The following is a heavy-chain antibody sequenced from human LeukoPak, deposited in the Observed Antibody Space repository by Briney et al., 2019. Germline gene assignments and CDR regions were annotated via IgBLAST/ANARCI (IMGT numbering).Heavy chain of an antibody. Sequence: ASVKVSCKASGYTFIKHKIHWVRQAPGQGLEWMGWISAYNGNTNYAQKLQGRVTMTTDTSTSTAYMELRSLRSDDTAVYYCARDERPARYWGQGTLVTVSS. CDR3: ARDERPARY. J-gene: IGHJ4*02. V-gene: IGHV1-18*01. CDR1: GYTFIKHK. D-gene: IGHD1-1*01. CDR2: ISAYNGNT.